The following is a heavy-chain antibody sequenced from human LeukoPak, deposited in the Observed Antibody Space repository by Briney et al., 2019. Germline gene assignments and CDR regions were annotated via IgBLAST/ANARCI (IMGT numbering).Heavy chain of an antibody. V-gene: IGHV1-46*01. CDR1: GYTFTSYY. D-gene: IGHD3-9*01. CDR2: INPSGGST. Sequence: ASVKVSCKASGYTFTSYYMHWVRQAPGQGLEWTGIINPSGGSTSYAQKFQGRVTMTRDMSTSTVYMELSSLRSEDTAVYYCARVRSAALYYDILTGYPDDAFDIWGQGTMVTVSS. J-gene: IGHJ3*02. CDR3: ARVRSAALYYDILTGYPDDAFDI.